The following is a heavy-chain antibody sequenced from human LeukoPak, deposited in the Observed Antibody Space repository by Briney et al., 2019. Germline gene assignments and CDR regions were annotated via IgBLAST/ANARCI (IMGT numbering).Heavy chain of an antibody. D-gene: IGHD3-16*01. V-gene: IGHV3-7*03. J-gene: IGHJ5*02. Sequence: PGGSLRLSCAASRFTFTKYWMAWVRQALGKGLEWVANIKQDGSEMHYVDSVKGRFTISRDNARNSLYLQMNNLRAEDTAIYYCANLNFDGGSWGQGTLVIVSS. CDR3: ANLNFDGGS. CDR2: IKQDGSEM. CDR1: RFTFTKYW.